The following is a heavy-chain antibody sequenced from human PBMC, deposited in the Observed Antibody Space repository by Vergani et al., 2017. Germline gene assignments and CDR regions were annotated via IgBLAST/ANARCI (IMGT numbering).Heavy chain of an antibody. J-gene: IGHJ6*02. CDR1: GFTFNQYG. CDR2: ISGSGGST. Sequence: VQLVESGGGVVQPGRSLRLSCAASGFTFNQYGMHWVRQAPGKGLEWVSGISGSGGSTYYAGSVKGRFTISRDSSKNTLYLQMNSLRAGDTAVYYCARANPRNSGYDYLYYYHAMDVWGQGTTVTVSS. V-gene: IGHV3-23*04. CDR3: ARANPRNSGYDYLYYYHAMDV. D-gene: IGHD5-12*01.